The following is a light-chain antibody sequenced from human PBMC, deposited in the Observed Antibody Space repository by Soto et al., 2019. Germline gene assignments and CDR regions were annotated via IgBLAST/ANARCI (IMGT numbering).Light chain of an antibody. V-gene: IGKV1-5*03. CDR2: KAS. CDR3: QQYNSLPA. CDR1: QSISSW. Sequence: DIQMTQSPSTLSASVGDRVTITCRASQSISSWLAWYLQKPGKAPKLLIYKASSLESGVPSRFSGRGSRTEFTLTISSLQPDDFAAYYCQQYNSLPAFGQGTKVE. J-gene: IGKJ1*01.